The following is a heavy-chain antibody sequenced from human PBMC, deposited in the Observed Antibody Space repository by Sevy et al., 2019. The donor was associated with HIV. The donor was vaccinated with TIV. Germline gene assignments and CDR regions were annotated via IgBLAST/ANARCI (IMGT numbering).Heavy chain of an antibody. CDR2: IYSGGST. CDR3: ARVRFGLEPDFDY. CDR1: GFTVSSNY. D-gene: IGHD1-1*01. V-gene: IGHV3-53*01. J-gene: IGHJ4*02. Sequence: GGSLRLSCAASGFTVSSNYMSWVRQAPGKGLEWVSVIYSGGSTYYADSVKGRFTISIDNSKNTLYLQMNSLRAEDTAVYYCARVRFGLEPDFDYWGQGTLVTVSS.